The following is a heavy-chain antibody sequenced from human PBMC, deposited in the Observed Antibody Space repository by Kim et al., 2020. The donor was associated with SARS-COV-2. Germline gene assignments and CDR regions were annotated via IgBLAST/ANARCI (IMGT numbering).Heavy chain of an antibody. CDR2: IEYDGSQQ. J-gene: IGHJ4*01. CDR1: GFIFSNYA. CDR3: ASEVHSRGGYSGFFDD. D-gene: IGHD2-21*01. V-gene: IGHV3-30-3*01. Sequence: GGSLRLSCTASGFIFSNYAIHWVRQPLGTGLEWVTSIEYDGSQQYYAESVKGRFTISRDNSKNTVHLQMNSLRGEDTALYYCASEVHSRGGYSGFFDDWG.